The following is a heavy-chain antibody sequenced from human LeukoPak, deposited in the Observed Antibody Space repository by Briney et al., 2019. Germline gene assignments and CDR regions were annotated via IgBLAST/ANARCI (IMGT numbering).Heavy chain of an antibody. CDR3: ARNFPYYYDSSGYYWVY. Sequence: PSETLSLTCTVSCYSISSGYYWGWIRQAPGKGLEWIWIIYHSGNTYYNPCLKSRVTISVDPSKNHFSLKTGSVTAADTAVYYCARNFPYYYDSSGYYWVYWGQGTLVTVSS. CDR2: IYHSGNT. D-gene: IGHD3-22*01. J-gene: IGHJ4*02. V-gene: IGHV4-38-2*02. CDR1: CYSISSGYY.